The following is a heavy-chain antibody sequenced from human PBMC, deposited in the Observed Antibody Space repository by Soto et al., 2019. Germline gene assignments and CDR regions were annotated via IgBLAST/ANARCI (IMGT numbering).Heavy chain of an antibody. CDR2: ISPRSGSA. Sequence: ASVKVSCKASGYTLSDYYIHWVREAPGQGLEWMGGISPRSGSANFAQRVQGRVSMTRDTARTTAYMALRRLKSDDTAVYSRARGPSYGPAYRMEVWGRRTTVTISS. CDR3: ARGPSYGPAYRMEV. J-gene: IGHJ6*02. V-gene: IGHV1-2*02. D-gene: IGHD3-10*01. CDR1: GYTLSDYY.